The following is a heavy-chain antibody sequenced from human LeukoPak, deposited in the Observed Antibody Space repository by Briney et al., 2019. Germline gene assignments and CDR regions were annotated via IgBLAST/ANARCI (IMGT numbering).Heavy chain of an antibody. Sequence: PGGSLRLSCAASGFTFSSYGMHWVRQAPGKGLEWVAVISYDGSNKYYADSVKGRFTISRDNSKNTLYLQMNSLRAEDTAVYYCAKDRVTYYYDSRIPTFWGQGTLVTVSS. CDR3: AKDRVTYYYDSRIPTF. D-gene: IGHD3-22*01. CDR1: GFTFSSYG. J-gene: IGHJ4*02. V-gene: IGHV3-30*18. CDR2: ISYDGSNK.